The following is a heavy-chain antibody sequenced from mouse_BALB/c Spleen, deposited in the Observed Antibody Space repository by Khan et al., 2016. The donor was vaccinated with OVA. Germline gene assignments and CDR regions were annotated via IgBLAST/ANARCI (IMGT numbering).Heavy chain of an antibody. Sequence: QVQLKESGPGLVAPSPSLSISCTASGFSLTSCGVNWVRQPPGQGLEWLGVISRYGSNNYRSVLISRLSISKDNTKSQVFLKLHSLQTDDTATYYCAKWGDLYAMDYWGNGTSVPVSS. CDR1: GFSLTSCG. V-gene: IGHV2-3*01. CDR2: ISRYGSN. J-gene: IGHJ4*01. CDR3: AKWGDLYAMDY. D-gene: IGHD2-13*01.